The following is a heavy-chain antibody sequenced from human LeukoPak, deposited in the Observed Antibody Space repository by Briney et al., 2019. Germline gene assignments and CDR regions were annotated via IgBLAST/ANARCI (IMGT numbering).Heavy chain of an antibody. Sequence: GGSLRLSCAASGFTFSSYAMSWVRQAPGKGLEWVSAISGSGGSTYYADSVKGRFTISRDNSKNTLYLQMDSLRAEDTAVYYCARDAGYGYDRFDYWGQGTQVTVSS. J-gene: IGHJ4*02. V-gene: IGHV3-23*01. D-gene: IGHD5-18*01. CDR3: ARDAGYGYDRFDY. CDR2: ISGSGGST. CDR1: GFTFSSYA.